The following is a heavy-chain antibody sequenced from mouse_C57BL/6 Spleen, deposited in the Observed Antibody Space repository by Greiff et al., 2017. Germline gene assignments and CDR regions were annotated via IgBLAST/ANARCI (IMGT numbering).Heavy chain of an antibody. Sequence: QVQLQQPGAELVKPGASVKMSCKASGYTFTSYWITWVKQRPGQGLEWIGDIYPGSGSTNYNEKFKSKATLTVDTSSSTAYMQLSSLTSEDSAVYYCGRGGYDEGWFAYWGQGTLVTVSA. D-gene: IGHD2-2*01. CDR3: GRGGYDEGWFAY. V-gene: IGHV1-55*01. CDR1: GYTFTSYW. J-gene: IGHJ3*01. CDR2: IYPGSGST.